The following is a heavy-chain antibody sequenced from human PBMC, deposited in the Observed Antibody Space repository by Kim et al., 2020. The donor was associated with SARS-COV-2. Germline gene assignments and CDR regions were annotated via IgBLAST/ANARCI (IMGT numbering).Heavy chain of an antibody. V-gene: IGHV4-34*01. Sequence: GSTNYNPSLKSRVPISVERSKNQFCLKLRSVSAADTAVYYCARVSGASRYWGQRTLVTVSS. J-gene: IGHJ4*02. CDR2: GST. D-gene: IGHD7-27*01. CDR3: ARVSGASRY.